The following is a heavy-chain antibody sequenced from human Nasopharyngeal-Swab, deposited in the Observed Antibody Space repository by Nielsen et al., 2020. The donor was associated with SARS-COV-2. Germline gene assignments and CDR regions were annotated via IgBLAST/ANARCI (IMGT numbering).Heavy chain of an antibody. Sequence: WIRQPPGKGLEWIGEINHSGSTNYNPSLKSRATISVLTSKNHFSLKLTSVTAADTAVYYCARRRDDGGMDVWGQGTAVTVSS. J-gene: IGHJ6*02. V-gene: IGHV4-34*01. CDR2: INHSGST. CDR3: ARRRDDGGMDV. D-gene: IGHD1-1*01.